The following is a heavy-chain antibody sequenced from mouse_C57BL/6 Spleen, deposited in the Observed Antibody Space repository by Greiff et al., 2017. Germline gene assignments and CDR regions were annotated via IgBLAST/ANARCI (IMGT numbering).Heavy chain of an antibody. CDR1: GYTFTSYW. CDR3: ARYYGSSDYAMDY. D-gene: IGHD1-1*01. CDR2: IDPNGGGT. V-gene: IGHV1-72*01. Sequence: QVQLQQPGAELVKPGASVKLSCKASGYTFTSYWMHWVKQRPGRGLEWIGRIDPNGGGTKYNEKFKSKATLTVDKPSSTAYMQLSSLTSEDSAVYYCARYYGSSDYAMDYWGQGTSVTVSS. J-gene: IGHJ4*01.